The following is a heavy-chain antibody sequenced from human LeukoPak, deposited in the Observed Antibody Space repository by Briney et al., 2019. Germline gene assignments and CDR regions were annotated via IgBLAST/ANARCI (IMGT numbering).Heavy chain of an antibody. V-gene: IGHV4-34*01. Sequence: PSETLSLTCAVSGGSFSGYYWSWIRQPPGKGLEWIGEINHSGSTNYNPSLKSRVTISVDTSKNQFSLKLSSVTAADTAVYYCARGKRIAVRIYSSSNWFDPWGQGTLVTVSS. J-gene: IGHJ5*02. CDR2: INHSGST. CDR1: GGSFSGYY. D-gene: IGHD6-6*01. CDR3: ARGKRIAVRIYSSSNWFDP.